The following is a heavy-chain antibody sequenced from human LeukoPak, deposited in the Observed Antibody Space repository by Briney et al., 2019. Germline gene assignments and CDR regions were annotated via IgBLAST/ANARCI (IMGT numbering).Heavy chain of an antibody. J-gene: IGHJ4*02. Sequence: GGSLRLSCAASGFTFSSYAMHWVRQAPGKGLEWVTGISFDGGDKYYADSVEGRFTISRDNSKNTLYLQMNSLRAEDTAVYYCAKWDGSKWGQGTLVTVSS. CDR2: ISFDGGDK. CDR3: AKWDGSK. CDR1: GFTFSSYA. V-gene: IGHV3-30-3*02. D-gene: IGHD3-22*01.